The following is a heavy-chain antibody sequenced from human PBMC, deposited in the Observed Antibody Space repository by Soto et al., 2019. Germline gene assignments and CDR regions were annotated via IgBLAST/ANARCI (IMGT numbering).Heavy chain of an antibody. V-gene: IGHV1-18*01. Sequence: QVQLVQSGAEVKKPGASVKVSCKASGYTFTSYGISWVRQAPGQGLEWMGWISAYNGNTNYAQKLQGRVTMTTDTSTSTGYRELRSLRSDDTAVYYCAREEGYCSGGSCYSVDYWGQGTLVTVSS. CDR3: AREEGYCSGGSCYSVDY. CDR1: GYTFTSYG. CDR2: ISAYNGNT. D-gene: IGHD2-15*01. J-gene: IGHJ4*02.